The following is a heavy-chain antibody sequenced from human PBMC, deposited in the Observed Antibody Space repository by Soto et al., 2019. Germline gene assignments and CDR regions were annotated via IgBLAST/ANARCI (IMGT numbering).Heavy chain of an antibody. J-gene: IGHJ4*02. Sequence: SETLSLTCSVSGGSMSEYFWSWIRQSPGKGLEWIGYIYYLGSTDYNPSLKSRVTISVDTSKRQFSLRLTSVTAADTAVYYCARDGYDGSGSPYPAYWGPGXQVTVYS. D-gene: IGHD3-10*01. CDR1: GGSMSEYF. V-gene: IGHV4-59*01. CDR2: IYYLGST. CDR3: ARDGYDGSGSPYPAY.